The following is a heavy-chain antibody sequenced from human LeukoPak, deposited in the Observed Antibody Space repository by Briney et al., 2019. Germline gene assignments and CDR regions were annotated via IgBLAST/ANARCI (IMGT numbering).Heavy chain of an antibody. CDR1: GFTFSSYS. CDR2: ISSSSSYI. V-gene: IGHV3-21*01. J-gene: IGHJ4*02. Sequence: PGGSLRLSCAASGFTFSSYSMNWVRQAPGEGLEWVSSISSSSSYIYYADSVKGRFTISRDNAKNSLYLQMNSLRAEDTAVYYCARDLVVVVAATHDYWGQGTLVTVSS. D-gene: IGHD2-15*01. CDR3: ARDLVVVVAATHDY.